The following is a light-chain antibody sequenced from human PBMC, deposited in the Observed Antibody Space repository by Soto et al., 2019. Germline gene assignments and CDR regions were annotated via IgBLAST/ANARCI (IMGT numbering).Light chain of an antibody. V-gene: IGKV1-12*01. CDR2: PAS. Sequence: DIQMTQSPSFVSTSIGDRVTITCRASQGIGSWLAWYQQVPGRAPRLLIFPASPFQSGVSSRFRGSGSGIDFTLTITSLQPEDFATYFCLQANNFPVTFGEGTKVEMK. CDR3: LQANNFPVT. J-gene: IGKJ4*01. CDR1: QGIGSW.